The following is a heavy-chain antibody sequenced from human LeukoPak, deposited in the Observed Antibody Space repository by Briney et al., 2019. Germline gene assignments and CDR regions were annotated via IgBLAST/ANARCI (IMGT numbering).Heavy chain of an antibody. CDR3: AREMLDYYYYYMDV. CDR2: ISYDVGKK. V-gene: IGHV3-30*03. CDR1: GFTFSSYG. Sequence: GGSLRLSCAASGFTFSSYGMHWVRQAPGKGLEWVAVISYDVGKKYYADSVKGRFTISRDNAKNSLYLQMNSLRAEDTAVYYCAREMLDYYYYYMDVWGKGTTVTVSS. J-gene: IGHJ6*03. D-gene: IGHD3-10*02.